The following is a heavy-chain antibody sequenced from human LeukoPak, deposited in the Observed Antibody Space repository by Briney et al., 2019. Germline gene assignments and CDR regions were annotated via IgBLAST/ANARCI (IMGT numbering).Heavy chain of an antibody. Sequence: PGGSLRLSCAASGFTLTGFGMSWVRQAPGKGLEWVSVISGSGDGTYYADSVKGRFTISRDNSKNTLYLQMVGLRAEDTALYYCAKGIIPSAYSYIDFWGQGTLVTVSS. CDR1: GFTLTGFG. CDR3: AKGIIPSAYSYIDF. V-gene: IGHV3-23*01. J-gene: IGHJ4*02. CDR2: ISGSGDGT. D-gene: IGHD2-15*01.